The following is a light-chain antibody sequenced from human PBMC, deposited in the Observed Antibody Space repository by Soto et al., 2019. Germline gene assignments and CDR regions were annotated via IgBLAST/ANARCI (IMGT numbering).Light chain of an antibody. CDR1: PSVSSS. CDR3: QQRYSWLRV. V-gene: IGKV3-11*01. Sequence: FVVTQSPDTLSLSPGERATLSCRASPSVSSSVAWYQHKPGQSPRLVIYSGYKRATGIPARFSGSGSGTDFTLTISGLEVDDFAIYYCQQRYSWLRVFGQGTTVEVK. J-gene: IGKJ1*01. CDR2: SGY.